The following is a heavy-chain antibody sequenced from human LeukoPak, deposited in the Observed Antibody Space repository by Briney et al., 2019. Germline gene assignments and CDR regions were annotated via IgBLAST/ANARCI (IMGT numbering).Heavy chain of an antibody. CDR2: IYPGDSDT. J-gene: IGHJ1*01. D-gene: IGHD6-19*01. Sequence: GESLKISCKGSGYSFTSYWIGWVRQMPGKGLEWMGIIYPGDSDTRYSPSFQGQVTISADKSISTAYLQWSSLKASDTATYYCARPLRPPGYSSGWYFQHWGQGTLVTVSS. V-gene: IGHV5-51*01. CDR1: GYSFTSYW. CDR3: ARPLRPPGYSSGWYFQH.